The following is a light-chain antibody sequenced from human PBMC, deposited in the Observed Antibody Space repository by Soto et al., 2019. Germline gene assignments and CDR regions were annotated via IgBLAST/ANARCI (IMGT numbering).Light chain of an antibody. Sequence: EIELTQSPGTLSLSPGERATLSCRASQSVSSSYLAWYQQKPGQAPRLLIYGASSRATGIPDRFSGSGSGTDFTLTITRLEPEDFAVYYCQQYVTSSPRTFGQGTKVDIK. CDR1: QSVSSSY. CDR2: GAS. CDR3: QQYVTSSPRT. J-gene: IGKJ1*01. V-gene: IGKV3-20*01.